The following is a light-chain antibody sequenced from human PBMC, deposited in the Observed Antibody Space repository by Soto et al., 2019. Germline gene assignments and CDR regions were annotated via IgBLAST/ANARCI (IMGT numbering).Light chain of an antibody. Sequence: QSALTQPPSASGTPGQRVTISCSGSSSNIGSKTVNWYQQLPGTAPKLLIYSNYQRPSGVPDRFSGSKSGTSASLAISGLQSEDEADYYCSAWDASRNGYVFGTGTKVTV. CDR1: SSNIGSKT. J-gene: IGLJ1*01. CDR2: SNY. CDR3: SAWDASRNGYV. V-gene: IGLV1-44*01.